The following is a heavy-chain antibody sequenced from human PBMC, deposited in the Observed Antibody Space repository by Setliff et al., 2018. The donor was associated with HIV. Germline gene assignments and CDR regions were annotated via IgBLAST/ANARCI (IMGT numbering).Heavy chain of an antibody. CDR2: LYYDGNT. Sequence: PSETLSLTCTVSGGSISSYFCGWIRQSPGKGLEWIGTLYYDGNTYYNPSLESRVIISEDTSRDQFFLKLTSVTADDTGIYYCARGPPFAYWGQGLLVTVSS. V-gene: IGHV4-59*12. CDR3: ARGPPFAY. J-gene: IGHJ4*02. CDR1: GGSISSYF.